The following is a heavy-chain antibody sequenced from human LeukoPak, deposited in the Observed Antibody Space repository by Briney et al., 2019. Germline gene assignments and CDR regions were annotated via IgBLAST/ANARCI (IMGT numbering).Heavy chain of an antibody. J-gene: IGHJ4*02. CDR1: GFTFSSYW. V-gene: IGHV3-74*01. CDR3: ARGYYDILTGTKFYYFDY. Sequence: GGSLRLSCAASGFTFSSYWMHWVRQAPGKGLVWVSRINSDGSSTSYADSVKGRFTISRDNAKNTLYLQMNSLRAEDTAVYYCARGYYDILTGTKFYYFDYWGRGTLVTVSS. D-gene: IGHD3-9*01. CDR2: INSDGSST.